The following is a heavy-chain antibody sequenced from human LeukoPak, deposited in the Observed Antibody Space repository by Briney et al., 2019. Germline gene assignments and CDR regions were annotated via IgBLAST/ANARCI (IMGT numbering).Heavy chain of an antibody. V-gene: IGHV4-34*01. D-gene: IGHD6-13*01. Sequence: PSETLSLTCAVYGGSFSGYYWSWIRQPPGKGLEWIGEINHSGSTNYNPSLKSRVTISVDTSKNQFSLKLSSVTAADTAVYYCARGESAAGNYYFDYWDQGTPVTVSS. CDR2: INHSGST. CDR3: ARGESAAGNYYFDY. CDR1: GGSFSGYY. J-gene: IGHJ4*02.